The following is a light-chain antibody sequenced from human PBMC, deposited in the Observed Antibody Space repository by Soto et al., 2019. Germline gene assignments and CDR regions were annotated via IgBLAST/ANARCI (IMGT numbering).Light chain of an antibody. Sequence: DIQMTQSPSSLSASVGDRVTITCRASQSIRSYLNWYQQKPGKAPKVLIYAASNLQSGVPSRFSGSGSGTDFNLTISSLQTEDFATYYCQQRYSTPLTFAGGTKLDIK. V-gene: IGKV1-39*01. CDR1: QSIRSY. CDR3: QQRYSTPLT. J-gene: IGKJ4*01. CDR2: AAS.